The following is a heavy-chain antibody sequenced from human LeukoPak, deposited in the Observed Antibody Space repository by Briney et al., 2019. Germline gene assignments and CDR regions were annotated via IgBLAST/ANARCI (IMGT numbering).Heavy chain of an antibody. D-gene: IGHD2-21*02. V-gene: IGHV3-33*01. Sequence: GRSLRLSCAESGFTFSISGMHWVRQAPGKGLEWVAVIWYDGSNKYYADSGKGRFTISRDNSKNTLYLQMNSLRAEDTAVYYCAILTYCGGDCYPRENDACDIWGQGTMVTVSS. CDR3: AILTYCGGDCYPRENDACDI. J-gene: IGHJ3*02. CDR2: IWYDGSNK. CDR1: GFTFSISG.